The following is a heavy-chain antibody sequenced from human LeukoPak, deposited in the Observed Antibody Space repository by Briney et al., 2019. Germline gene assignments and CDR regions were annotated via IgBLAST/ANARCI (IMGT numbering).Heavy chain of an antibody. CDR1: GGTLSSYA. V-gene: IGHV1-69*04. J-gene: IGHJ4*02. D-gene: IGHD3-22*01. CDR3: AREPYYYDRSGYYDY. CDR2: IMPIFVIA. Sequence: SVMFSCKASGGTLSSYAISWVRQAPGQGREWLGRIMPIFVIANYAQTFLGRVTITAAQSTSTAYMQLSSLRSEDTAVSNCAREPYYYDRSGYYDYWGQGTLVTVSS.